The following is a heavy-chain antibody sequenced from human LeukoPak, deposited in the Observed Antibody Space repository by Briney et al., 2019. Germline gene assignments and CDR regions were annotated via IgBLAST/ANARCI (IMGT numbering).Heavy chain of an antibody. CDR1: AFTFSSYS. D-gene: IGHD6-19*01. Sequence: GGSLRLSCAASAFTFSSYSMNWVRQAPWKGLAWVSSISSSSSYIYYADSVKGRFTISRDNAKNSLYLQMNSLRAEDTAVYYCAKGIGVAGTPFDYWGQGTLVTVSS. J-gene: IGHJ4*02. CDR3: AKGIGVAGTPFDY. V-gene: IGHV3-21*04. CDR2: ISSSSSYI.